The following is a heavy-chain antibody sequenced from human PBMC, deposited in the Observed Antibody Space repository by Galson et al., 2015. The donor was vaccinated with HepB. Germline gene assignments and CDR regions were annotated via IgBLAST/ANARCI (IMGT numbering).Heavy chain of an antibody. V-gene: IGHV3-30*18. Sequence: SLRLSCAASGFTFSSYGMHWVRQAPGKGLEWVAVISYDGSNKYYADSVKGRFTISRDNSKNTLYLQMNSLRAEDTAVYYCANWGDAFDIWGQGTMVTVSS. J-gene: IGHJ3*02. D-gene: IGHD3-16*01. CDR1: GFTFSSYG. CDR3: ANWGDAFDI. CDR2: ISYDGSNK.